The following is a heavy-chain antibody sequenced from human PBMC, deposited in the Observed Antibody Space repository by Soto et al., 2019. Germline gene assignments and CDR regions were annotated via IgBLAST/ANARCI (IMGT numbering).Heavy chain of an antibody. CDR3: AKDLRYYYDSSGYYYGAFEY. Sequence: PGGSLRLSCSASGFTFDDYAMHWVRQAPGKGLEWVSGISWNSSSIGYADSVKGRFTISRDNSKNTLYLQMNSLRAEDTAVYYCAKDLRYYYDSSGYYYGAFEYWGQGTLVTVSS. V-gene: IGHV3-9*01. CDR1: GFTFDDYA. CDR2: ISWNSSSI. J-gene: IGHJ4*02. D-gene: IGHD3-22*01.